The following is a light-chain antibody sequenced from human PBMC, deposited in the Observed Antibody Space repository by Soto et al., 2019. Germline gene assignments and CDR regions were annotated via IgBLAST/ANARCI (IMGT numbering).Light chain of an antibody. CDR1: SSNIGAGYD. J-gene: IGLJ2*01. CDR2: DNS. V-gene: IGLV1-40*01. Sequence: QSVLTQPPSVSGAPGQRVTISCTGSSSNIGAGYDVYWYQQLPGTAPKLLIYDNSNRPSGVPYRFSGSKSGTSASLAITGLQAEDEADYYCQSSDSSLSGVVFGGGTKLTVL. CDR3: QSSDSSLSGVV.